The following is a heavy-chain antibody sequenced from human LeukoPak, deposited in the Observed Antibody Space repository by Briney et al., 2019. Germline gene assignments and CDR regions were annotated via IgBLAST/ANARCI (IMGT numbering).Heavy chain of an antibody. CDR2: INHSGST. CDR3: ARGRYSSGWRYFDY. V-gene: IGHV4-34*01. CDR1: GGSFSGYY. D-gene: IGHD6-19*01. J-gene: IGHJ4*02. Sequence: PSETLSPTCAVYGGSFSGYYWSWIRQPPGKGLEWIGEINHSGSTNYNPSLKSRVTISVDTSKNQFSLKLSSVTAADTAVYYCARGRYSSGWRYFDYWGQGTLVTVSS.